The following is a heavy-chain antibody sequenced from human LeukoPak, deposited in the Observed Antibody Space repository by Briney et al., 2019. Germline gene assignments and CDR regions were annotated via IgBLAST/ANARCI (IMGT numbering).Heavy chain of an antibody. V-gene: IGHV3-30*18. CDR1: EFTFSSYG. J-gene: IGHJ6*02. CDR3: AKDSGQWLVNGMDV. D-gene: IGHD6-19*01. Sequence: GGSLRLSRAASEFTFSSYGMHWVRQAPGKGLEWVAVISYDGSNKYYADSVKGRFTISRDNSKNTLYLQMNSLRAEDTAVYYCAKDSGQWLVNGMDVWGQGTTVTVSS. CDR2: ISYDGSNK.